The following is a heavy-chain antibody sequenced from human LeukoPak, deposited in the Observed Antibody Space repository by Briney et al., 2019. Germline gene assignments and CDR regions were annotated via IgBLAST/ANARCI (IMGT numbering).Heavy chain of an antibody. D-gene: IGHD5-12*01. J-gene: IGHJ4*02. CDR2: IYHSGST. CDR1: GGSISSSGYY. V-gene: IGHV4-61*08. CDR3: ARARPYSRYGPKGYFDY. Sequence: PSETLSLTCTVSGGSISSSGYYWNWIRQPPGKGLEWIGYIYHSGSTNYNPSLKSRVTISIDTSKNQFSLKLSSVTAADTAVYYCARARPYSRYGPKGYFDYWGQGTLVTVSS.